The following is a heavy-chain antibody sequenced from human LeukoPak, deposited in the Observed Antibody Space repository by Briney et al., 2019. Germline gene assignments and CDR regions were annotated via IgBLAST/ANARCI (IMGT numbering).Heavy chain of an antibody. V-gene: IGHV3-33*01. CDR2: IWYDGSNK. J-gene: IGHJ4*02. D-gene: IGHD4/OR15-4a*01. Sequence: GGSLRLSCAASGFTFSSYGMYWVRQAPGKGLEWVAVIWYDGSNKYYADSVKGRFTISRDNSKNTLYLQMNSLRAEDTAVYYCARDALAANYATTPDYWGQGTLVTVSS. CDR3: ARDALAANYATTPDY. CDR1: GFTFSSYG.